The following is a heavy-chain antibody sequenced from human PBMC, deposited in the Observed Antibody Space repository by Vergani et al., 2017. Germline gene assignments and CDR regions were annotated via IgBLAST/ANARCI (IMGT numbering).Heavy chain of an antibody. CDR2: IIPIFGTA. D-gene: IGHD3-22*01. CDR1: GGTFSSYA. CDR3: ASYYDSSGYYREAFDI. Sequence: QVQLVQSGAEVKKPGSSVKVSCKASGGTFSSYALSWVRQAPGQGLEWMGGIIPIFGTANYAQKFQGRVTLTADESTSTAYMDLSSLRSEDTAVYYCASYYDSSGYYREAFDIWGQGTMVTVSS. J-gene: IGHJ3*02. V-gene: IGHV1-69*01.